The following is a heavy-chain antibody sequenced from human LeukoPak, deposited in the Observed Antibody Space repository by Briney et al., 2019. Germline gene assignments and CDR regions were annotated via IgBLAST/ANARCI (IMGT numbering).Heavy chain of an antibody. CDR3: AIRYSSSWYYFDY. CDR2: INHSGST. Sequence: PSETLSLTCAVYGGSFSGYYWSWIRQPPGKGLEWIGEINHSGSTNYNPSLKSRVTISVDTSKNQFSLKLSSVTAADTAVYYCAIRYSSSWYYFDYWGQGTLVTVSS. CDR1: GGSFSGYY. D-gene: IGHD6-13*01. V-gene: IGHV4-34*01. J-gene: IGHJ4*02.